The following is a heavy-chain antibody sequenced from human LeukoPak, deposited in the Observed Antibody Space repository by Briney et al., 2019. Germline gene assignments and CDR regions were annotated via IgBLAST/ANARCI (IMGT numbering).Heavy chain of an antibody. Sequence: TSETLSLTCIVSGGSISNYYWTWIRQPAGKGLEWIGHIYSSGISNYNPSLKSRVSMSMDVSKNQFSLKLNSVTAADTAVYYCARVDFWSTYYTDNWFDPWGQGTLVTVSS. D-gene: IGHD3-3*01. CDR2: IYSSGIS. CDR3: ARVDFWSTYYTDNWFDP. CDR1: GGSISNYY. J-gene: IGHJ5*02. V-gene: IGHV4-4*07.